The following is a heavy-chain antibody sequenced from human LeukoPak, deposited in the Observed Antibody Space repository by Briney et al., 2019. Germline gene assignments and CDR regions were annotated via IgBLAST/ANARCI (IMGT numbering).Heavy chain of an antibody. CDR2: INHSGST. D-gene: IGHD3-9*01. J-gene: IGHJ4*02. CDR3: ARLRLRYFDRMDY. Sequence: PSETLSLTCAVYGGSFSGYYWSWIRQPPGKGLEWIGEINHSGSTNYNPSLKSRVTISVDTSKNQFSLKLSSVTAADTAVCYCARLRLRYFDRMDYWGQGTLVTVSS. CDR1: GGSFSGYY. V-gene: IGHV4-34*01.